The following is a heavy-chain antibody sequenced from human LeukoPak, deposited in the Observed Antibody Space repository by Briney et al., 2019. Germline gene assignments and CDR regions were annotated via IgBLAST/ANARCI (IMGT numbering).Heavy chain of an antibody. J-gene: IGHJ4*02. D-gene: IGHD5-12*01. Sequence: PSETLSLTCTVSGGSISSYYWSWIRQPPGEGLEWIGYIYYSGSTNYNPSLKSRVTISVDTSKNQFSLKLSSVTAADTAVYYCARRGRDGYGLYFDHWGQGTLVTVSS. CDR3: ARRGRDGYGLYFDH. CDR1: GGSISSYY. V-gene: IGHV4-59*08. CDR2: IYYSGST.